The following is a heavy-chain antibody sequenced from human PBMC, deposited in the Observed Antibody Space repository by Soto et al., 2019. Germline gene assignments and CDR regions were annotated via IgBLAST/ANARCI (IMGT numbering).Heavy chain of an antibody. J-gene: IGHJ3*02. CDR3: ARAGYSGYDDAFDI. D-gene: IGHD5-12*01. CDR1: GFTVSSNY. CDR2: IYSGGST. V-gene: IGHV3-66*01. Sequence: EVQLVESGGGLVQPGGSLRLSCAASGFTVSSNYMSWVRQAPGKGLEWVSVIYSGGSTYYADSVKGRFTISRDNSTNTLYLQMNCLGAEDTAVYYCARAGYSGYDDAFDIWGQGTMVTVSS.